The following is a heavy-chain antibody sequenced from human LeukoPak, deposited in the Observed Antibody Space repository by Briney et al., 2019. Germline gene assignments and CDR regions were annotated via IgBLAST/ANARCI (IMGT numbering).Heavy chain of an antibody. CDR3: ARDQRYCSSSSCPWEPFDY. CDR1: GFTFSSYW. V-gene: IGHV3-7*05. J-gene: IGHJ4*02. CDR2: IKQDGSEK. Sequence: GGSLRLSCAASGFTFSSYWMSWVRQAAGKGLEWDANIKQDGSEKYYVDSVKGRFTISRDNAKNSLYLQMNSLRAEDTAVYYCARDQRYCSSSSCPWEPFDYWGQGTLVTVSS. D-gene: IGHD2-2*01.